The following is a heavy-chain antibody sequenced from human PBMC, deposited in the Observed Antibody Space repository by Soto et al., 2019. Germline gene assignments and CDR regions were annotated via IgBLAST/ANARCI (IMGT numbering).Heavy chain of an antibody. Sequence: EVQLVVSGGDLVQPGGSLRLSCAASGFTFSSYDMHWVRQPTGRGLEWVSAIGTADDTYYPDSVKGRFTISRENAKNSLYLQRNSLSVGDTAVYNCVRARGDEWFGEPLSWGQGTLVVVSS. CDR1: GFTFSSYD. CDR2: IGTADDT. D-gene: IGHD3-10*01. CDR3: VRARGDEWFGEPLS. V-gene: IGHV3-13*04. J-gene: IGHJ4*02.